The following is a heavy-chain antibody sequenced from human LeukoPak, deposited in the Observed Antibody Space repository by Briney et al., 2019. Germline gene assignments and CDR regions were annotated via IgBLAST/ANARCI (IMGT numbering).Heavy chain of an antibody. D-gene: IGHD3-3*02. V-gene: IGHV3-30*03. J-gene: IGHJ4*02. CDR3: ARDPTAFKVKYFDY. CDR1: GFPLSSYG. Sequence: GGSLTLSCAASGFPLSSYGMHWLRQAPGKGLEWVAAIIYGGSHKYYPESVKGRFIISRDNSKTALYLQMNSLRTEDAALYVCARDPTAFKVKYFDYWGQGILVTVSS. CDR2: IIYGGSHK.